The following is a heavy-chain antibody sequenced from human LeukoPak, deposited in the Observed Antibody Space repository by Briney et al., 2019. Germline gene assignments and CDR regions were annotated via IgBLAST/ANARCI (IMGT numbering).Heavy chain of an antibody. CDR3: ARYSSSSIKNWFDP. Sequence: GESLKISCKGSGYSFTSYWIGWVRQMPGKGLEWMGIIYPGDSDTRYSPSFQGQVTISADKSISTAYLQWSSLKASDTAMYYRARYSSSSIKNWFDPCGQGTLVTVSS. J-gene: IGHJ5*02. CDR1: GYSFTSYW. D-gene: IGHD6-6*01. V-gene: IGHV5-51*01. CDR2: IYPGDSDT.